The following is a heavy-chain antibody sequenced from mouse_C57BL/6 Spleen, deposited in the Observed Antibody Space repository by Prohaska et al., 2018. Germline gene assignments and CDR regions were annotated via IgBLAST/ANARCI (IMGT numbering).Heavy chain of an antibody. CDR2: IYPRSGNT. CDR1: GYTFTSYG. Sequence: SGYTFTSYGISWVKQRTGQGLEWIGEIYPRSGNTYYNEKFKGKATLTADKVSRTADMELRSLTCEGFAVYFCAKSGTGGYSYDNWGQWTTLTVS. V-gene: IGHV1-81*01. J-gene: IGHJ2*01. D-gene: IGHD4-1*01. CDR3: AKSGTGGYSYDN.